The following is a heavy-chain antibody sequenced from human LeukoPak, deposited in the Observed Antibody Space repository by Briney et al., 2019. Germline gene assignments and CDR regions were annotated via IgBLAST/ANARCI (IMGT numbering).Heavy chain of an antibody. CDR1: GDSIFSTTYY. J-gene: IGHJ4*02. CDR3: ARLYQGKRPPDY. V-gene: IGHV4-39*01. Sequence: SETLSLTCTVSGDSIFSTTYYWGWIRLPPGKGLEWIGSIFHSGSTYYNPSLKSRVTISVDTSKNQFSLKLRSVTAADTAVYYCARLYQGKRPPDYWGQGTLVTVSS. D-gene: IGHD6-25*01. CDR2: IFHSGST.